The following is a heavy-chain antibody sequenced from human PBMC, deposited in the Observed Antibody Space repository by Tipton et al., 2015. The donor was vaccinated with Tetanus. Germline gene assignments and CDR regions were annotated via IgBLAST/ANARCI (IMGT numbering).Heavy chain of an antibody. J-gene: IGHJ5*02. V-gene: IGHV4-4*07. CDR2: IYTSGST. CDR1: GGSISSYY. Sequence: TLSLTCTVSGGSISSYYWSWIRQPAGKGLEWIGRIYTSGSTNYNPSLKSRVTMSVDTSKNQFSLKLSSVTAADTAVYYCAGGFPYYYDSSGFYYWFAPWGQGTLVTVSS. CDR3: AGGFPYYYDSSGFYYWFAP. D-gene: IGHD3-22*01.